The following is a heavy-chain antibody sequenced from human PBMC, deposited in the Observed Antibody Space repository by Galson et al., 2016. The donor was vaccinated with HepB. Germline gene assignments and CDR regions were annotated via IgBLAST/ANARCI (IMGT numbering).Heavy chain of an antibody. Sequence: ISGDIVSSDSAAWNWIRQSPSRGLEWLGRTYYRSKWYNDDAISVKGRIRINPDTSKNQFSLQLNSVTPEDTAVYYCAREKSLFHYDSSTFDYWAPGTLVTVSS. D-gene: IGHD3-22*01. V-gene: IGHV6-1*01. CDR3: AREKSLFHYDSSTFDY. CDR1: GDIVSSDSAA. J-gene: IGHJ4*02. CDR2: TYYRSKWYN.